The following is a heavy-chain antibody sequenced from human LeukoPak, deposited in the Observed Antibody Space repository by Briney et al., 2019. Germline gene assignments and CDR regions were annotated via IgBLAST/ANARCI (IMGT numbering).Heavy chain of an antibody. D-gene: IGHD3-22*01. CDR1: GGSISSYY. CDR3: ARVQVLDYYDSSGAYYMDV. CDR2: IYTSGST. J-gene: IGHJ6*03. V-gene: IGHV4-4*07. Sequence: PSETLSLTCTVSGGSISSYYWSWIRQPAGKGLAWIGRIYTSGSTNYNPSLKSRVTMSVDTSKNQFSLELSSVTAADTAVYYCARVQVLDYYDSSGAYYMDVWGKGTTVTVSS.